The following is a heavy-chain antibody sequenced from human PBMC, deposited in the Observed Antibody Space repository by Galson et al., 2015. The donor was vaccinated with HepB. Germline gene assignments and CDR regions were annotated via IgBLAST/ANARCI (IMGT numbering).Heavy chain of an antibody. V-gene: IGHV3-9*01. CDR1: GFTFDDYA. D-gene: IGHD2-15*01. CDR3: ARGVGWFDP. Sequence: SLRLSCAASGFTFDDYAMHWVRQAPGKGLEWVSGISWNGGSIAYADSVKGRFTISRDNAKKSLSLQMNSLRPEDTAMYYCARGVGWFDPWGQGTLVTVSS. CDR2: ISWNGGSI. J-gene: IGHJ5*02.